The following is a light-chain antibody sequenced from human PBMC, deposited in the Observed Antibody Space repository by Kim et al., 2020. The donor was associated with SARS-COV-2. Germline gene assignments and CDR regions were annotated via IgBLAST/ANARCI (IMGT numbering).Light chain of an antibody. J-gene: IGKJ4*01. Sequence: IVMTQSPATLSVSPGERVTLSCRASQSVRNNLAWYQQRPGQAPRLLIYGASTRATDIPARFSGSGSGTDFTLTIRSLQSEDLAVYYCQQYNDWPLLSFGRGTKVDIK. V-gene: IGKV3-15*01. CDR3: QQYNDWPLLS. CDR2: GAS. CDR1: QSVRNN.